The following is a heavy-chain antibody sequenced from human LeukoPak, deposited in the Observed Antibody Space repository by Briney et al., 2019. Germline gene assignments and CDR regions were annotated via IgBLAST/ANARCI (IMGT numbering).Heavy chain of an antibody. Sequence: SVKVSCKASGGTFSSYAISWVRQAPGQGLEWMGRIIPILGIANYAQKFQGRVTITADKSTSTAYMELSSLRSEDTGVYYCASPAPPLYYYDSSGYRYYGMDVWGQGTTVTVSS. D-gene: IGHD3-22*01. CDR2: IIPILGIA. J-gene: IGHJ6*02. CDR1: GGTFSSYA. V-gene: IGHV1-69*04. CDR3: ASPAPPLYYYDSSGYRYYGMDV.